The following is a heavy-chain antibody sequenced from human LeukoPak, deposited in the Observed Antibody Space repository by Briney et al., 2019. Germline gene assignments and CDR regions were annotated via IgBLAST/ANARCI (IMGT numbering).Heavy chain of an antibody. Sequence: GESLKISCKGSGCSFISYWIGWVRQMPGKGLEWMGIIYPGDSDTRYSPSFQGQVTISADKSISTAYLQWSSLKASDTAMYYCAKLYYDGSGYFDIWGQGTMVTVSS. V-gene: IGHV5-51*01. CDR2: IYPGDSDT. J-gene: IGHJ3*02. D-gene: IGHD3-22*01. CDR1: GCSFISYW. CDR3: AKLYYDGSGYFDI.